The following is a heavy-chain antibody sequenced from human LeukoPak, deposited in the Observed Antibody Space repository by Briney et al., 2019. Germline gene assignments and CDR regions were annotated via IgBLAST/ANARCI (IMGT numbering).Heavy chain of an antibody. CDR3: ARDVAYSAFDY. J-gene: IGHJ4*02. V-gene: IGHV3-7*01. CDR1: GFTFSSYG. Sequence: GGSLRLSCAASGFTFSSYGMSWVRQAPGKGLEWVATIRPDGSEGYYADSVRGRFTISRDNSKNSFYLQMSSLRAEDTGVFYCARDVAYSAFDYWGQGTLVTVSS. CDR2: IRPDGSEG. D-gene: IGHD2-21*01.